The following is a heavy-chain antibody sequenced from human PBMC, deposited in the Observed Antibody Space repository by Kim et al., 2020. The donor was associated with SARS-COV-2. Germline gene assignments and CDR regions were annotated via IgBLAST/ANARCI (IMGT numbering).Heavy chain of an antibody. CDR3: TRGGYCRGSRCYGPEEKFDL. V-gene: IGHV1-69*13. CDR2: FIPFFGTP. CDR1: EDTFSAYV. J-gene: IGHJ5*02. Sequence: SVKVSCKASEDTFSAYVVAWVRQAPGQGLEWLGGFIPFFGTPDYAQKFQGRLTFSADESTNTVYMELRSLRSDDTAVYYCTRGGYCRGSRCYGPEEKFDLWGQGTLVTVSS. D-gene: IGHD2-15*01.